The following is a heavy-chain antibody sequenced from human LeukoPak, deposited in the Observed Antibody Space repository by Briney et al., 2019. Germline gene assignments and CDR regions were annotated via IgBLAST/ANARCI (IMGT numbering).Heavy chain of an antibody. Sequence: GESLKISCKGSGYSFTSYWIGWVRQMPGKGLEWMGIIYPGDSDTRYSPSFQGQVTISADKSISTAYLQWSSLKASDTAMYYCARHGYNWNDDYYGMDVWGQGTTVTVSS. CDR1: GYSFTSYW. D-gene: IGHD1-20*01. J-gene: IGHJ6*02. CDR2: IYPGDSDT. V-gene: IGHV5-51*01. CDR3: ARHGYNWNDDYYGMDV.